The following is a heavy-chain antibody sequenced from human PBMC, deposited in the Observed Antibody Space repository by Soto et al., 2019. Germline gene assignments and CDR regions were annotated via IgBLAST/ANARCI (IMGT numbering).Heavy chain of an antibody. Sequence: QVQLVQSGAEVKKPGSSVKVSCKASGGTFSSYAISWVRQAPGQGLEWMGGIIPIFGTANYAQKFQGRVTITADESTSTAYMELSRLRSEDTAVYYCAREVDYGGSSDTRDDAFDIWGQGTMVTVSS. D-gene: IGHD4-17*01. CDR3: AREVDYGGSSDTRDDAFDI. V-gene: IGHV1-69*12. J-gene: IGHJ3*02. CDR1: GGTFSSYA. CDR2: IIPIFGTA.